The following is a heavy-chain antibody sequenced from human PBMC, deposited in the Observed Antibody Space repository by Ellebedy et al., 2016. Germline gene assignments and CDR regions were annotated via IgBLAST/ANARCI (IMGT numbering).Heavy chain of an antibody. Sequence: GESLKISXAASGFTFSSYWMSWVRQAPGKGLEWVANIKQDGSEKYYVDSVKGRFTISRDNAKNSLYLQMNSLRAEDTAVYYCARVGGLVWFGELSPFDYWGQGTLVTVSS. D-gene: IGHD3-10*01. CDR1: GFTFSSYW. J-gene: IGHJ4*02. CDR3: ARVGGLVWFGELSPFDY. V-gene: IGHV3-7*01. CDR2: IKQDGSEK.